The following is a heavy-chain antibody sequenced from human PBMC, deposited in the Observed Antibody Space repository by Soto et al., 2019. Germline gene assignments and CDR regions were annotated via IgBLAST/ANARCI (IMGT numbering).Heavy chain of an antibody. CDR3: ARDRLMATAGTARHYFGLDV. J-gene: IGHJ6*02. D-gene: IGHD5-18*01. V-gene: IGHV4-31*03. CDR1: GGSIRSGGYY. CDR2: IYYSGNT. Sequence: KPSETLSLTCTVSGGSIRSGGYYWSWVRQNPRRGLEWIGNIYYSGNTYYNPSLKSRLTISVDTSKNQFSLNLSPVTAADTAVYYCARDRLMATAGTARHYFGLDVWGQGTTVTVSS.